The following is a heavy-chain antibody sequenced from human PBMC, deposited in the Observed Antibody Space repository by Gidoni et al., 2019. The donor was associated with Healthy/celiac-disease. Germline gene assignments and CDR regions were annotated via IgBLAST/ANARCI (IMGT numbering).Heavy chain of an antibody. D-gene: IGHD3-22*01. CDR3: AKNYYDSSGYYLGGFDY. J-gene: IGHJ4*02. Sequence: EVQLLESGGGLVQPGGSLRLSCAASGFTFSSYAMSWVRQAPGKGLECVSAISGSGGSTYYADSVKGRFTISRDNSKNTLYLQMNSLRAEDTAVYYCAKNYYDSSGYYLGGFDYWGQGTLVTVSS. V-gene: IGHV3-23*01. CDR2: ISGSGGST. CDR1: GFTFSSYA.